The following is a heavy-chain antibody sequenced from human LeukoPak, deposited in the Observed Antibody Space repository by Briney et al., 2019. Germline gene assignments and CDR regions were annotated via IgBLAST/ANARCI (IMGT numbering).Heavy chain of an antibody. D-gene: IGHD3-10*01. CDR1: GFSLSTSGVG. J-gene: IGHJ4*02. Sequence: SGPTLVKPTQTLTLTCTFSGFSLSTSGVGVGWIRQPPGKALEWLALIYWDDDKRYSPSLKSRLTITKDTSKNQVVLTMTNMDPVDTATYYCAHTSYYYGSGSYSPFDYWGQGTLVTVPS. V-gene: IGHV2-5*02. CDR2: IYWDDDK. CDR3: AHTSYYYGSGSYSPFDY.